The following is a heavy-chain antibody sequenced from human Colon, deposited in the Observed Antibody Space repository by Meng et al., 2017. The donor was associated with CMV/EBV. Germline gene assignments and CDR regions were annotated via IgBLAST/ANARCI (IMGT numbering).Heavy chain of an antibody. V-gene: IGHV4-34*01. Sequence: SETLSLTCAVYGGSFSGYYWSWIRQPPGKGLEWIGEINHSGSTNYNPSLKSRVTISVDTSKNQFSLTMTSVSAADTAVYFCATSNDYHINDWGQGTLVTVSS. CDR2: INHSGST. CDR1: GGSFSGYY. CDR3: ATSNDYHIND. D-gene: IGHD4-11*01. J-gene: IGHJ4*02.